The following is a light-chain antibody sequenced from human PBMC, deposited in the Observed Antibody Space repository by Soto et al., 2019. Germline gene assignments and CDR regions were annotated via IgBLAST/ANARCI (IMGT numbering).Light chain of an antibody. CDR2: GAS. Sequence: EIVLTQSPGTLSLSPGVRATLSCRASQSVGNNYLAWYQQTPGQAPRLLIYGASNRAAGIPDRFSGSGSATDSTLTISRLEPEDFAVYYCQQYSSSGTFGQGTKVEIK. CDR1: QSVGNNY. V-gene: IGKV3-20*01. CDR3: QQYSSSGT. J-gene: IGKJ1*01.